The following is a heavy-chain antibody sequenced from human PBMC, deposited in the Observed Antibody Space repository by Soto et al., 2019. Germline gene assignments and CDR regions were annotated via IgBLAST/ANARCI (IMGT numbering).Heavy chain of an antibody. D-gene: IGHD3-10*02. CDR2: IGWNSYTI. CDR3: ARVFSGFGASSYFDY. Sequence: EVQLVKSGGDLVQPGRSLRLSCAASGFTFDNYAMYWVRQAPGKGLEWVSGIGWNSYTINYADSVKGRFTISREYAKNSLYLQMKSLRAEDTALYYCARVFSGFGASSYFDYWGQGNLVTVPS. CDR1: GFTFDNYA. J-gene: IGHJ4*02. V-gene: IGHV3-9*01.